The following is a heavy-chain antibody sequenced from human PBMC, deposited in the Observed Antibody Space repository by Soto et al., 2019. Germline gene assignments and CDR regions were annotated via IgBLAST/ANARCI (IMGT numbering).Heavy chain of an antibody. J-gene: IGHJ4*02. D-gene: IGHD6-19*01. CDR2: ISATGST. CDR3: AKVSNKWAVAQRGYFDY. Sequence: EVQVLDSGGGLVQPGGSQRLSCEASGFTFSNYAMSWVRQAPGKGLEWVSTISATGSTLYADSVKGPFTISRDNSKNKVYLQVNCLRAEDTAVYYCAKVSNKWAVAQRGYFDYWGQGTLVTVSS. CDR1: GFTFSNYA. V-gene: IGHV3-23*01.